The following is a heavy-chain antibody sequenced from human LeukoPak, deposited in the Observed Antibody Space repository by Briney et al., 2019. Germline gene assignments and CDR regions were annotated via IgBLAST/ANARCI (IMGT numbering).Heavy chain of an antibody. V-gene: IGHV4-59*01. CDR1: GDSISSYY. J-gene: IGHJ4*02. Sequence: SETLSLTCTVSGDSISSYYWSWIRQPPGQGLEWIGYIFYSGSTNYNPSLKSRVTISVDTSKNQFSLKLSSVTAADTAVYYCARQTSYNPVYFDYWGQGTLVTVSS. CDR2: IFYSGST. D-gene: IGHD1-1*01. CDR3: ARQTSYNPVYFDY.